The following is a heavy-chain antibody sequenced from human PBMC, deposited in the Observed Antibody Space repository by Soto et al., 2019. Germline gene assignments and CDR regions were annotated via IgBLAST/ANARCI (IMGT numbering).Heavy chain of an antibody. Sequence: EVQLVESGGGLVKPGGSLRLSCAASGFIFSTYSMNWVRQAPGKGLEWVSSISSSSGYIRYADSVRGRFTISGDNAKNSLYLQMNSLRAEDTAVYYCVRAMGSSSSKDDYWGQGTLVTVSS. D-gene: IGHD2-2*01. CDR1: GFIFSTYS. J-gene: IGHJ4*02. CDR2: ISSSSGYI. V-gene: IGHV3-21*01. CDR3: VRAMGSSSSKDDY.